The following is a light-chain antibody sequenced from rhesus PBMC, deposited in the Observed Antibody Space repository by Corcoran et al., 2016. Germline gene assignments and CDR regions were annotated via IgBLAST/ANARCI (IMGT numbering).Light chain of an antibody. CDR3: GQSTKVPPFT. V-gene: IGKV2-62*02. CDR1: QSLVHSDGNTY. J-gene: IGKJ3*01. Sequence: DVVMTQSPLSLPITPGQPASISCRSSQSLVHSDGNTYLSWYQQKPGQPPRLLIYKVSNRYSGVPDRFSGSGAGTDFTLKISRGVAEDVGVYYCGQSTKVPPFTFGPGTKLEIK. CDR2: KVS.